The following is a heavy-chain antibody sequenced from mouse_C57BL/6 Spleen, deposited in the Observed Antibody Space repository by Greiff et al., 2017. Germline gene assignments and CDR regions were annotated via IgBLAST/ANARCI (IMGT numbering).Heavy chain of an antibody. D-gene: IGHD1-1*01. CDR1: GYAFTNYL. V-gene: IGHV1-54*01. CDR2: INPGSGGP. Sequence: QVQLQQSGAELVRPGTSVKVSCKASGYAFTNYLIEWVKQRPGQGLEWIGVINPGSGGPNYNEKFKGKATLTADKSSSTAYMQLSSLTSEDSAVYCCARCGSSHDAMDYWGQGTSVTVSS. J-gene: IGHJ4*01. CDR3: ARCGSSHDAMDY.